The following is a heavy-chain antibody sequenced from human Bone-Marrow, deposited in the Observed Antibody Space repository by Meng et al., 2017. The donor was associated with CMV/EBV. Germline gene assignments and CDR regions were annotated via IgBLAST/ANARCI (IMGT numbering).Heavy chain of an antibody. CDR2: ISSSSSYI. D-gene: IGHD6-13*01. J-gene: IGHJ6*02. Sequence: GESLKISCAASGFTFSSYSMNWVRQAPGKGLEWVSSISSSSSYIYYADSVKGRFTISRDNAKNSLYLQMNSLRAEDTAVYYCARDWYSSSWYDHGGMVVWGQGTTVTVSS. CDR3: ARDWYSSSWYDHGGMVV. V-gene: IGHV3-21*01. CDR1: GFTFSSYS.